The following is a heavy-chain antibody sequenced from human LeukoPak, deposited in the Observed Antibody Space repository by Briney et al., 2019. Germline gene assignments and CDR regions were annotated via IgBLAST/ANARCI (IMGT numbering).Heavy chain of an antibody. Sequence: TSETLSLTCAVYGGSFSGYYWSWIRQPPGKGLEWIGEMNHSGSTNCNPSLKSRVTISVDTSKNQFSLKLSSVTAADTAVYYCAREIRYFDWLFQRHDAFDIWGQGTMVTVSS. CDR1: GGSFSGYY. D-gene: IGHD3-9*01. CDR2: MNHSGST. V-gene: IGHV4-34*01. J-gene: IGHJ3*02. CDR3: AREIRYFDWLFQRHDAFDI.